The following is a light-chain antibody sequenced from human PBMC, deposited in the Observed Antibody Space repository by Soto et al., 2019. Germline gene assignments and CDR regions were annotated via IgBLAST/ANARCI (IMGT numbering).Light chain of an antibody. V-gene: IGKV3-11*01. J-gene: IGKJ2*01. CDR3: QQRSKWPYT. CDR2: DAS. Sequence: EIVLTQSPATLSLSPGERGTLSCRASQGVGSYLAWYQQKCGQAPRRLIYDASKRATGIPARFSGSGSGTDFTLTISSLEPEDFAVYYCQQRSKWPYTFGQGMKLEIK. CDR1: QGVGSY.